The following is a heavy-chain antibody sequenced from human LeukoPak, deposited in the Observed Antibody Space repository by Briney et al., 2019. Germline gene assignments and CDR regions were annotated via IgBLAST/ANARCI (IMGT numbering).Heavy chain of an antibody. J-gene: IGHJ5*02. CDR1: GGTFSSYA. D-gene: IGHD3-10*01. Sequence: SVKVSCKASGGTFSSYAISWVRQAPGQGLEWMGVTIPIFGTANYAQKFQGRVTITADESTSTAYMELSSLRSEDTAVYYCARMYYFDSGSDNWFDPWGQGTLVTVSS. CDR2: TIPIFGTA. V-gene: IGHV1-69*13. CDR3: ARMYYFDSGSDNWFDP.